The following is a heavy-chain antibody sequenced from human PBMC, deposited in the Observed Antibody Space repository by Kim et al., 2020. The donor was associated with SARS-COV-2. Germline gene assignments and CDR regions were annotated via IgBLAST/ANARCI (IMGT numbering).Heavy chain of an antibody. J-gene: IGHJ3*02. D-gene: IGHD2-21*02. Sequence: YADSVKGRFTISRDNAKNSLYLQMNSLRAEDTAVYYCVGGDLPKSRAFDIWGQGTMVTVSS. CDR3: VGGDLPKSRAFDI. V-gene: IGHV3-11*01.